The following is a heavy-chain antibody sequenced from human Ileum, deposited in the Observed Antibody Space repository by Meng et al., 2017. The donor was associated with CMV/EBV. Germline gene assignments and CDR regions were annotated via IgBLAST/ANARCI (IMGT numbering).Heavy chain of an antibody. V-gene: IGHV4-34*01. D-gene: IGHD3-10*01. J-gene: IGHJ4*02. CDR1: GGSLTDYY. Sequence: VPPQQLGPGLLKSSDTLSPPCAVFGGSLTDYYWTWFPQSPGKGLEWIGENTHSGRAYYSSSLTGRATISVDMSKYQFSLKLPSVTAADTAIYYCARGLASGWPDYWGQGTLVTVSS. CDR3: ARGLASGWPDY. CDR2: NTHSGRA.